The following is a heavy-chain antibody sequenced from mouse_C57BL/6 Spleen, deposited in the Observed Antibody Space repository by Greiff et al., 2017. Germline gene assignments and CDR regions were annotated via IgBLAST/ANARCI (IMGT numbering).Heavy chain of an antibody. CDR3: ARSRYYDYPPFDY. CDR1: GFSLSTSGMG. CDR2: IYWDDVK. D-gene: IGHD2-4*01. V-gene: IGHV8-12*01. J-gene: IGHJ2*01. Sequence: QVTLKESGPGILQSSQTLSLTCSFSGFSLSTSGMGVSWIRQPSGKGLEWLAHIYWDDVKRYNPSLKRRLTISKDTSRNQVFLKITSVDTADTATYYCARSRYYDYPPFDYWGQGTTLTVSS.